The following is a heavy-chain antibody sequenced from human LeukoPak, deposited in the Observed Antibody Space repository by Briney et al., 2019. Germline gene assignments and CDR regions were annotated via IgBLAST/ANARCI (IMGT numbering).Heavy chain of an antibody. CDR3: ARRYDSRGPVTFDF. CDR1: GYTFTDHT. Sequence: ASVTVSCKAPGYTFTDHTIHWVRQAPGQGLEWMGWINPNIGTTNYAKRFQGRLTVTRDTSINTVFMELSSLNPDDTAVFYCARRYDSRGPVTFDFWGQGTLVTVSS. V-gene: IGHV1-2*02. D-gene: IGHD3-22*01. J-gene: IGHJ3*01. CDR2: INPNIGTT.